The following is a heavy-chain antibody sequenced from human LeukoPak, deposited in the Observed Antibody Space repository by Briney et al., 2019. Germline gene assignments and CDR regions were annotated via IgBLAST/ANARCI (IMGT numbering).Heavy chain of an antibody. V-gene: IGHV3-21*01. D-gene: IGHD3-9*01. CDR2: ISSSSSYI. Sequence: GGSLRLSCAASGFTFSSYWMSWVRQAPGKGLEWVSSISSSSSYIYYADSVKGRFTTSRDNAKNSLYLQMNSLRAEDTAVYYCARDSNLYYDILTGYYQYYYMDVWGKGTTVTISS. CDR1: GFTFSSYW. J-gene: IGHJ6*03. CDR3: ARDSNLYYDILTGYYQYYYMDV.